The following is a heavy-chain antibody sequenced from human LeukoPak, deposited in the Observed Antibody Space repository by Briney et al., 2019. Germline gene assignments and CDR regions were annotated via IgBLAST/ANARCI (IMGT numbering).Heavy chain of an antibody. J-gene: IGHJ3*02. CDR1: GGSVSGGSYY. CDR3: ARDRRRYCSGGSCYSRHAFDI. D-gene: IGHD2-15*01. Sequence: PSETLSLTCTVSGGSVSGGSYYWSWIRQPPGKGLEWIGYIYYSGSTNYNPSLKSRVTISVDTSKNQFSLKLSSVTAADTAVYYCARDRRRYCSGGSCYSRHAFDIWGQGTMVTVSS. CDR2: IYYSGST. V-gene: IGHV4-61*01.